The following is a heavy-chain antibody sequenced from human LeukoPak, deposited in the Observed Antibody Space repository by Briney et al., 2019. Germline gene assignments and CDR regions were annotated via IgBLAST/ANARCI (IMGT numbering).Heavy chain of an antibody. D-gene: IGHD3-10*01. V-gene: IGHV4-39*01. CDR3: ARHGLRVRGVMGFDY. J-gene: IGHJ4*02. Sequence: SETLSLTCTVSGGSISSYYWGWIRQPPGKGLEWIGSIYYSGSTYYNPSLKSRVTISVDTSKNQFSLKLSSVTAADTAVYYCARHGLRVRGVMGFDYWGQGTLVTVSS. CDR1: GGSISSYY. CDR2: IYYSGST.